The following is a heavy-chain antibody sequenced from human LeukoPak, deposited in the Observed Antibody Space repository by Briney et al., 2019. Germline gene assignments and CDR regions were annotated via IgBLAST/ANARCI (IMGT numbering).Heavy chain of an antibody. CDR3: ARGRWTDVARGSYYFDY. J-gene: IGHJ4*02. CDR2: INHSGST. V-gene: IGHV4-34*01. D-gene: IGHD3-10*01. CDR1: GGSFSGYY. Sequence: SETLSLTCAVYGGSFSGYYWSWIRQPPGKGLEWIGEINHSGSTNYNPSLKSRVTISVDTSKNQFSLKLSSMTAADTAVYYCARGRWTDVARGSYYFDYWGQGTLVSVSS.